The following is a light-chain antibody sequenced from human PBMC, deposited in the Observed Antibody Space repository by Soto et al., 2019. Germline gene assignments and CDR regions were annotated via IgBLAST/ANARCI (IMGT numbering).Light chain of an antibody. CDR2: TNN. Sequence: QSVLAQPPSVSGTPGQRVTISCSGGSSNIGGNNVYWYQHLPGAAPKLLVDTNNQRPSGVPERFSGSRSGTPASLAISGLRSEDEADYFCEAWDGSLRGVVFGGGTKLTVL. J-gene: IGLJ3*02. CDR1: SSNIGGNN. V-gene: IGLV1-47*02. CDR3: EAWDGSLRGVV.